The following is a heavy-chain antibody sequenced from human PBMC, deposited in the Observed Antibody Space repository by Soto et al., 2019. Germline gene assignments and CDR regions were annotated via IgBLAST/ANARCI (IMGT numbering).Heavy chain of an antibody. V-gene: IGHV4-30-2*05. D-gene: IGHD2-21*01. Sequence: PSETLCLTCSVSGGCIRSGGYSWNWIRQPPGKGLEWIGYIYHSGSTLYNPSLKSRVTISVDKSKNRFSLKLSSVTAADTAVYYCARLLIAEAATTGFDPWGQ. CDR3: ARLLIAEAATTGFDP. J-gene: IGHJ5*02. CDR1: GGCIRSGGYS. CDR2: IYHSGST.